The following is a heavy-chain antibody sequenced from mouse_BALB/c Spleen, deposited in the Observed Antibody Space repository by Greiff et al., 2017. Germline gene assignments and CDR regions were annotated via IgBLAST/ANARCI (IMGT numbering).Heavy chain of an antibody. V-gene: IGHV1-7*01. J-gene: IGHJ2*01. D-gene: IGHD2-2*01. CDR3: ARDWLRPVYLDY. Sequence: QVQLKQSGAELAKPGASVKMSCKASGYTFTSYWMHWVKQRPGQGLEWIGYINPSTGYTEYNQKFKDKATLTADKSSSTAYMQLSSLTSEDSAVYYCARDWLRPVYLDYWGQGTTLTVSS. CDR1: GYTFTSYW. CDR2: INPSTGYT.